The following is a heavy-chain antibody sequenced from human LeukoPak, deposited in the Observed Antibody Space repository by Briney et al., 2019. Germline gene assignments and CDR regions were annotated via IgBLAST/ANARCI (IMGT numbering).Heavy chain of an antibody. CDR2: ISYDGSNK. V-gene: IGHV3-30*18. D-gene: IGHD6-25*01. Sequence: GGSLRLSCAASGFTFSSYSMNWVRQAPGKGLEWVAVISYDGSNKYYADSVKGRFTISRDNSKNTLYLQMNSLRAEDTAVYYCAKGQYTSGWNSGNYWGQGTLVTVSS. CDR1: GFTFSSYS. J-gene: IGHJ4*02. CDR3: AKGQYTSGWNSGNY.